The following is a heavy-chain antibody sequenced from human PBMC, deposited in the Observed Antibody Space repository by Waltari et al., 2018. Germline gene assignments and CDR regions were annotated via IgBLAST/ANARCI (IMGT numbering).Heavy chain of an antibody. Sequence: QVQLQQWGAGLLKPSETLSHTCAVYGGSFSGYYWSWIRQPPGKGLERIGEINHSGSTNYNPSLKSRVTISVDTSKNQFSLKLSSVTAADTAVYYCARSLGLYYYDSSGYQPGGYWGQGTLVTVSS. D-gene: IGHD3-22*01. V-gene: IGHV4-34*01. CDR2: INHSGST. J-gene: IGHJ4*02. CDR3: ARSLGLYYYDSSGYQPGGY. CDR1: GGSFSGYY.